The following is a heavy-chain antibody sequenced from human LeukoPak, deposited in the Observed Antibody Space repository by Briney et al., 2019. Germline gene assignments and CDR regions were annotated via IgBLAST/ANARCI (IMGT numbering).Heavy chain of an antibody. CDR2: ISSSSSTI. J-gene: IGHJ4*02. V-gene: IGHV3-48*01. D-gene: IGHD6-19*01. CDR1: GFTFRSHA. Sequence: GGSLRLSCVGSGFTFRSHAMSWVRQAPEKGLEWVSYISSSSSTIYYADSVKGRFTISRDNAKNSLYLQMNSLRAEDTAVYYCARNQARQWLSSGDYWGQGTLVTVSS. CDR3: ARNQARQWLSSGDY.